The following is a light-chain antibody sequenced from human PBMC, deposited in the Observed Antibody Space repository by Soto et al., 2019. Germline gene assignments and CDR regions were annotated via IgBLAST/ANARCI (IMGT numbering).Light chain of an antibody. CDR3: QQFNTYSPCA. CDR1: QDIRNW. V-gene: IGKV1-5*01. J-gene: IGKJ1*01. Sequence: DIQMTQSPSTLSASVGDRVTITCRASQDIRNWLAWYQQKAGKAPQLLIYDASNLETGVPSRFSGSGSGTEFTLTISSLQPVFFVTYSCQQFNTYSPCAFVQGT. CDR2: DAS.